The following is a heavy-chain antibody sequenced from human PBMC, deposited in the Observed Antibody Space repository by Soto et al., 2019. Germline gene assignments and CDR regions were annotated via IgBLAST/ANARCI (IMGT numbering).Heavy chain of an antibody. V-gene: IGHV3-21*01. J-gene: IGHJ4*02. D-gene: IGHD1-1*01. CDR1: GFTFSSYS. CDR3: ATVPKGTATGHDY. Sequence: GGSLRLSCAASGFTFSSYSANWPSHAPGKGLEWVSSISSSSSYIYYADSVKGRFTISRDNAKNSLYLQMNSLRAEDTAGYYCATVPKGTATGHDYWGQGTLVTVSS. CDR2: ISSSSSYI.